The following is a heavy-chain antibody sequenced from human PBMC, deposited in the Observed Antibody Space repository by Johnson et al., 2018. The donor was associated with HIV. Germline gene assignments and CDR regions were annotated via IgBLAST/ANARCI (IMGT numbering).Heavy chain of an antibody. D-gene: IGHD5-18*01. CDR2: ISYDGSNK. CDR3: ARESTPWGGDYVGYGLDV. J-gene: IGHJ3*01. Sequence: QMQLVESGGGVVQPGRSLRLSCAVSGFTFSSYGMHWVRRAPGKGLEWVAVISYDGSNKYYVDSVKGRFTISRDNAKNSLYLEMTSLRVDDTAVYYCARESTPWGGDYVGYGLDVWGRGTKVAVSS. V-gene: IGHV3-30*03. CDR1: GFTFSSYG.